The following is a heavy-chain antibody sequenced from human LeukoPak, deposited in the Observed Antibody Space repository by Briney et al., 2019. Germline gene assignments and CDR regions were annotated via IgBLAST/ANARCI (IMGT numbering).Heavy chain of an antibody. CDR1: GGSISSLNL. CDR3: VGLEGRYSTDWFYFFDY. V-gene: IGHV4-4*02. J-gene: IGHJ4*02. D-gene: IGHD6-19*01. CDR2: MYLDGRT. Sequence: SETLSLTCAVSGGSISSLNLWSWLRQPPGKGLEWVGEMYLDGRTNFHPSVRGRVTIFIDKPKNQLSLQLTSVTAADTAVYYCVGLEGRYSTDWFYFFDYWGQGALVTVSS.